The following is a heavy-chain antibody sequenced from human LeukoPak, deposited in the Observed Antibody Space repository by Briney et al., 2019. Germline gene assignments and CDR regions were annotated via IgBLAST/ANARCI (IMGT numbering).Heavy chain of an antibody. CDR3: ARDVSRGRYFSAFDM. D-gene: IGHD1-26*01. V-gene: IGHV4-59*01. CDR2: IDHSGNT. Sequence: PSETLSLTCSVSGDSISYYYWNWIRQPPGKALEWIGYIDHSGNTNYNPSLKSRVTISVDTSKNQFSLRLRSMTAADTAVYYCARDVSRGRYFSAFDMWGQGTMVTVSS. J-gene: IGHJ3*02. CDR1: GDSISYYY.